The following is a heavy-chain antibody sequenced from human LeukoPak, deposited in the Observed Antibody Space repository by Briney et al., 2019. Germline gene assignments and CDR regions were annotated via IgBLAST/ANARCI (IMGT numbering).Heavy chain of an antibody. CDR3: ARSGGHGLLTTVVTPFDY. CDR2: IWYDGSNK. J-gene: IGHJ4*02. CDR1: GFTFSSYA. Sequence: GGSLRLSCAASGFTFSSYAMSWVRQAPGKGLEWVAVIWYDGSNKYYADSVKGRFTISRDNSKNTLYLQMNSLRAEDTAVYYCARSGGHGLLTTVVTPFDYWGQGTLVTVSS. D-gene: IGHD4-17*01. V-gene: IGHV3-33*08.